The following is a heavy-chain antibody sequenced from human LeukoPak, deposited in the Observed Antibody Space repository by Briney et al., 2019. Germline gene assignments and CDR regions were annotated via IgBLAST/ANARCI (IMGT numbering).Heavy chain of an antibody. CDR3: ARHSPSDAFDI. V-gene: IGHV4-39*01. J-gene: IGHJ3*02. CDR1: GGSISSSSYY. CDR2: IYYSGST. Sequence: SETLSLXCTVSGGSISSSSYYWGWIRQPPGKGLEWIGSIYYSGSTYYNPSLKSRVTISVDTSKNQFSLKLSSVTAADTAVYYCARHSPSDAFDIWGQGTMVTVSS.